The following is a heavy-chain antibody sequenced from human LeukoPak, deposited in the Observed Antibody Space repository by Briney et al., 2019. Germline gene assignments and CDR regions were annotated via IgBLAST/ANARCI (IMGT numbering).Heavy chain of an antibody. D-gene: IGHD4-11*01. CDR3: ARMISPRYSNPDY. Sequence: GGSLRLSCAASGFTFSSYSMTWVRQAPGKGLEWVSSISSSSSYIYYADSVKGRFTISRGNAKNSLYLQMNSLRAEDTAVYYCARMISPRYSNPDYWGQGTLVTVSS. V-gene: IGHV3-21*01. CDR1: GFTFSSYS. CDR2: ISSSSSYI. J-gene: IGHJ4*02.